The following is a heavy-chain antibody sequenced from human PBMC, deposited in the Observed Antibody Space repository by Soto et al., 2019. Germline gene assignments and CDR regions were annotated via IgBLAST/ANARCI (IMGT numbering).Heavy chain of an antibody. D-gene: IGHD3-22*01. V-gene: IGHV3-33*01. CDR1: GFTFSSNG. CDR3: ARAGKYYDSVGWDPGFDY. CDR2: IWYDGSNK. Sequence: QVQLVESGGGVVQPGRSLRLSCAASGFTFSSNGMHGVGRAPGKGLEGMAVIWYDGSNKYYADSVKGRFTISRDNSKNTLYLQMNSLRAEDTAVYYCARAGKYYDSVGWDPGFDYWGQGTLVTVSS. J-gene: IGHJ4*02.